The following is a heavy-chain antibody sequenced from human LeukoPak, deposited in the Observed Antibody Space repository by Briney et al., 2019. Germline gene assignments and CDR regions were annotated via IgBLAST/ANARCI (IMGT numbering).Heavy chain of an antibody. CDR2: INAGNGNT. Sequence: GASVKVSCKASGYTFTSYAMHWVRQAPGQRLEWMGWINAGNGNTKYSQKFQGRVTITRDTSASTAYMELSSLRSEDTAVYYCARSSGWYGYYFDYWGQGTLVTVSS. V-gene: IGHV1-3*01. J-gene: IGHJ4*02. CDR1: GYTFTSYA. CDR3: ARSSGWYGYYFDY. D-gene: IGHD6-19*01.